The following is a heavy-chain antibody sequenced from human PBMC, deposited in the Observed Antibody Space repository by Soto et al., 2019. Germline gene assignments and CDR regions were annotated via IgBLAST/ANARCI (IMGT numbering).Heavy chain of an antibody. J-gene: IGHJ6*03. CDR1: GGSFSGYD. Sequence: PSETLSLTCAVYGGSFSGYDWSWIRQPPGEGLEWIGEINHSGSTNYNPSLKSRVTISVDTSKNQFSLKLSSVTAADTAVYYCARVRASIFGVVLRAMGPRYMDVWGKGTTVTVSS. D-gene: IGHD3-3*01. CDR2: INHSGST. CDR3: ARVRASIFGVVLRAMGPRYMDV. V-gene: IGHV4-34*01.